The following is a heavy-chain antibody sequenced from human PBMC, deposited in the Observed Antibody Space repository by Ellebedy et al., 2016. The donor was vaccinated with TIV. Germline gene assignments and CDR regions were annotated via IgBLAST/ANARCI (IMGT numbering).Heavy chain of an antibody. D-gene: IGHD6-19*01. CDR2: INPNSGGT. CDR3: AREVGPIAVAGSSALDY. CDR1: GYTFTGSY. J-gene: IGHJ4*02. Sequence: AASVKVSCKASGYTFTGSYMHWARQAPGQGLEWMGWINPNSGGTNYAQKFQGWVTMTRDTSISTAYMELSRLRSDDTAVYYCAREVGPIAVAGSSALDYWGQGTLVTVSS. V-gene: IGHV1-2*04.